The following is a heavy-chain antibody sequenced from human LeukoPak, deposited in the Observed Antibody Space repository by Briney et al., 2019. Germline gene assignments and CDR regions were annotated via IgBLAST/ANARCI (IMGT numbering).Heavy chain of an antibody. CDR3: ARDLSYCTITTCSYYYYGMDV. V-gene: IGHV3-11*06. J-gene: IGHJ6*02. D-gene: IGHD2-2*01. CDR2: IGNSLGYT. Sequence: GGSLRLSCAASGFTFSDYYMSWIRQAPGKGLEWVSYIGNSLGYTFYGDSVKGRFTISRDNAKNSLYLQMNSLRAEDTAVYYCARDLSYCTITTCSYYYYGMDVWGRGPTVTVSS. CDR1: GFTFSDYY.